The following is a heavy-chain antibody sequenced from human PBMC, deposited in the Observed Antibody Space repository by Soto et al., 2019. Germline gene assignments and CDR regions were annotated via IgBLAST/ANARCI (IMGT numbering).Heavy chain of an antibody. CDR2: INHSGST. Sequence: PSETLSLTCAVYGGSFSGYYWSWIRQPPGKGLEWIGEINHSGSTNYNPPLKSRVTISVDTSKNQFSLKLSSVTAADTAVYYCASTVGYYDFWSGYSRSMDVWGQGTTVTVYS. D-gene: IGHD3-3*01. V-gene: IGHV4-34*01. CDR3: ASTVGYYDFWSGYSRSMDV. CDR1: GGSFSGYY. J-gene: IGHJ6*02.